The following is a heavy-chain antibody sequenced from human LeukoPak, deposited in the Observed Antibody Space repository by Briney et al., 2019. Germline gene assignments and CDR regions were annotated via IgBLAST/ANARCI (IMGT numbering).Heavy chain of an antibody. Sequence: GGSLRLSCAASGFTFSSYAMSWVRQAPGKGLEWVSGISSSGSGGSTYYADSVKGRFPISRDNSKNPLYLQINSVRDEDTAVYYCARAYRSSWYDFWGQGTLVTVSS. CDR2: ISSSGSGGST. CDR1: GFTFSSYA. J-gene: IGHJ5*01. D-gene: IGHD6-13*01. V-gene: IGHV3-23*01. CDR3: ARAYRSSWYDF.